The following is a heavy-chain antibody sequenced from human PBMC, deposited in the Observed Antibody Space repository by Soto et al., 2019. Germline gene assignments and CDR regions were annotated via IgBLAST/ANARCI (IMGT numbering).Heavy chain of an antibody. CDR1: GFTFSFYV. V-gene: IGHV3-23*01. J-gene: IGHJ4*02. Sequence: GGFLRLSCAASGFTFSFYVMTWVRQAPGKGLEWVSGISGTGGSTSYADSVKGRFTISRDNSKNTLYLQMNSLRAEDTAVYYCAKDSYNWNPVGDFDYWGQGTQVTVSS. CDR2: ISGTGGST. D-gene: IGHD1-20*01. CDR3: AKDSYNWNPVGDFDY.